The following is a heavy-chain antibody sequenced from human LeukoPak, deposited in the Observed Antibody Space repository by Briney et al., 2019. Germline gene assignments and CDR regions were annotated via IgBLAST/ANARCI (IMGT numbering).Heavy chain of an antibody. CDR1: GGSISSNY. J-gene: IGHJ3*02. V-gene: IGHV4-59*08. Sequence: SETLSLTCTVSGGSISSNYWSWIRQPPGKGLEWIGYIYNSGSTNYNPSLKSRVTISVDTSKNQFPLKLNSVTAADTAVYYCARQGGSFAFDIWGQGTMVTVSS. D-gene: IGHD1-26*01. CDR2: IYNSGST. CDR3: ARQGGSFAFDI.